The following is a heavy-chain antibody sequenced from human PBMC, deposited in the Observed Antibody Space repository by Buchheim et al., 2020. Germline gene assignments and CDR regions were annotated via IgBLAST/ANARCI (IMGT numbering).Heavy chain of an antibody. Sequence: QVQLVQSGAEVKKPGASVKVSCKASGYTFTSYYMHWVRQAPGQGLEWMGIINPSGGSTSYAQKFQGRVTMTRDTSTSTVYMELSSLGPEEPAVYSCARGGPIRVTPHNWFDPWGQGTL. V-gene: IGHV1-46*01. CDR1: GYTFTSYY. D-gene: IGHD2-15*01. J-gene: IGHJ5*02. CDR2: INPSGGST. CDR3: ARGGPIRVTPHNWFDP.